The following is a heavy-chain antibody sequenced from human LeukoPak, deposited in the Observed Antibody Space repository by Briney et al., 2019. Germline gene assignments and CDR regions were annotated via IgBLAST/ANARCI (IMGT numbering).Heavy chain of an antibody. Sequence: PGESLKTSCEGLGYRFTTYWVAWVRQMPGKGLEWMGIIYPADSDARYSPSFKDQVTLSVDKSMNTAYIQWSSLKASDTAMYYCARQYCGTSSCSLDSWGQGTRVTVSS. CDR1: GYRFTTYW. J-gene: IGHJ4*02. D-gene: IGHD2-21*01. CDR2: IYPADSDA. CDR3: ARQYCGTSSCSLDS. V-gene: IGHV5-51*01.